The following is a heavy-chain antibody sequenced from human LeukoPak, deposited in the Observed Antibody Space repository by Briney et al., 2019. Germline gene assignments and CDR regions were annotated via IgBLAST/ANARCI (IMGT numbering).Heavy chain of an antibody. CDR2: ISWNSGSI. D-gene: IGHD3-10*01. J-gene: IGHJ6*02. V-gene: IGHV3-9*01. CDR3: AKDNRGEDYYYGMDV. CDR1: GFTLDDYA. Sequence: GRSLRLSCAASGFTLDDYAMHWVRQAPGKGLEWVSGISWNSGSIGYADSVKGRFTISRDNAKNSLYLQMNSLRAEDTALYYCAKDNRGEDYYYGMDVWGQGTTVTVSS.